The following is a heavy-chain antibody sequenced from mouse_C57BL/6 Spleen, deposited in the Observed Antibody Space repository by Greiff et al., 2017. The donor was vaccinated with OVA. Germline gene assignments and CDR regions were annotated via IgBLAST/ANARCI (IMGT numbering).Heavy chain of an antibody. CDR3: AGYYNNYPYYYAMDY. CDR2: ISSGSSTI. J-gene: IGHJ4*01. V-gene: IGHV5-17*01. D-gene: IGHD2-5*01. CDR1: GFTFSDYG. Sequence: DVKLVESGGGLVKPGGSLKLSCAASGFTFSDYGMHWVRQAPEKGLEWVAYISSGSSTIYYADTGKGRFTISRDNAKNTLFLQMTSLRSEDTAMYYCAGYYNNYPYYYAMDYWGQGTSVTVSS.